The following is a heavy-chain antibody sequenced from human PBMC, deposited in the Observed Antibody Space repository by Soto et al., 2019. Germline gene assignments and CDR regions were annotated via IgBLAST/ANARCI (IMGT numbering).Heavy chain of an antibody. CDR1: GDSISNDY. J-gene: IGHJ6*02. Sequence: QVRLVQSGAEVRKTGASVKISCKASGDSISNDYLHWVRQAPGQGFEWLGVISPFGGATAYAQRFKGRVTVTMDKSSTTFYLELSSLRSDDTAVYYCAKGRGGKTVANFGMDVWGQGVTVTVSS. D-gene: IGHD3-16*01. CDR3: AKGRGGKTVANFGMDV. CDR2: ISPFGGAT. V-gene: IGHV1-46*01.